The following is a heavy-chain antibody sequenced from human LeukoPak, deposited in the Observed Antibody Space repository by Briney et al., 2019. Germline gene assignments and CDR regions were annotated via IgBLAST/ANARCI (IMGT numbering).Heavy chain of an antibody. CDR1: GXSISSSSG. CDR2: ISHSGST. D-gene: IGHD1-1*01. V-gene: IGHV4-4*02. Sequence: PSETLSLTCAVSGXSISSSSGWSWVRQPPGKGLAWIGEISHSGSTNYNPSLESRVTISVDKSKNQFSLKLNAVTAADTAVYFCARVTGTTPFDYWGQGTLVTVSS. J-gene: IGHJ4*02. CDR3: ARVTGTTPFDY.